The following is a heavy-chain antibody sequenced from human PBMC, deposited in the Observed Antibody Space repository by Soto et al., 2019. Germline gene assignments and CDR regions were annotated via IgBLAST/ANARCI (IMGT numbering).Heavy chain of an antibody. CDR1: GCTFTSYI. J-gene: IGHJ4*02. CDR2: ISSTTNYI. V-gene: IGHV3-21*06. CDR3: ARGEFGGGSWRGLQAD. Sequence: GGSLRLSWSASGCTFTSYIMNWVLQAPREGLEWVSSISSTTNYISYGDSMKGRFTISRDNDKNSLYLEINSLRAEETAGYYCARGEFGGGSWRGLQADWGKGSLVTV. D-gene: IGHD3-3*01.